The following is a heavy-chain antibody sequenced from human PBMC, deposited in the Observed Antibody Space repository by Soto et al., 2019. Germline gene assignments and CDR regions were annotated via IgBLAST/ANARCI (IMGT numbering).Heavy chain of an antibody. CDR3: ARAIDTVTTWWGSWFDP. V-gene: IGHV4-59*12. CDR1: GDAISNYY. J-gene: IGHJ5*02. D-gene: IGHD4-17*01. Sequence: SSETLSLTCSVSGDAISNYYWSWIRQTPGRGLEWIGYIYYSGSTYYNPSLKSRVTISVDTSKNQFSLKLSSVTAADTAVYYCARAIDTVTTWWGSWFDPWGQGTLVTVSS. CDR2: IYYSGST.